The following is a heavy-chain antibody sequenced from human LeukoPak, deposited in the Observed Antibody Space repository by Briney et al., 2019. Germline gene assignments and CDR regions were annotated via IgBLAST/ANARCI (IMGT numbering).Heavy chain of an antibody. D-gene: IGHD6-19*01. Sequence: SETLSLTCTVSGGSTSSYYWSWIRQPPGKGLEWIGYIYYSGSTNYNPSLKSRVTISVDTSKNQFSLKLSSVTAADTAVYYCARTSSSGWYVDGMDVWGQGTTVTVSS. CDR3: ARTSSSGWYVDGMDV. V-gene: IGHV4-59*01. J-gene: IGHJ6*02. CDR1: GGSTSSYY. CDR2: IYYSGST.